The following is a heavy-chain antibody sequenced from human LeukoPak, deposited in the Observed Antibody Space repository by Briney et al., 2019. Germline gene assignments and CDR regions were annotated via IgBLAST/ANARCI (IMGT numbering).Heavy chain of an antibody. CDR1: GLTFSTYE. CDR2: ISSSGSTI. CDR3: ARVSLSYYFDY. Sequence: GGSLRLSCAASGLTFSTYEMSWVRQPPGKGLEWVSYISSSGSTIFYSDSVEGRFTISRDNAKNSLHLQMNSLRAEDTAVYYCARVSLSYYFDYWGQGTLVTVSS. J-gene: IGHJ4*02. V-gene: IGHV3-48*03.